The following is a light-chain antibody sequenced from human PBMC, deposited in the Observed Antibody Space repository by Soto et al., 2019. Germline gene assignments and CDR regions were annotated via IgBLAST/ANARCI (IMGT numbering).Light chain of an antibody. CDR3: PSIKRSSTSV. Sequence: SVLSQPASVSGSPGQSITISCTGTSIDCGGFEYVSWYQHQPGKAPKLIIYAVTKRPSGVSNRFSGSKSGNTASLTISGTQAEDEGDYYRPSIKRSSTSVFGTGTKGTV. V-gene: IGLV2-14*01. CDR2: AVT. J-gene: IGLJ1*01. CDR1: SIDCGGFEY.